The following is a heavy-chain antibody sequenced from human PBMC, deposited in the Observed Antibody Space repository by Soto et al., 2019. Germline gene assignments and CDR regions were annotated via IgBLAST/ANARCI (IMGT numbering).Heavy chain of an antibody. CDR2: IGVNAGST. CDR1: GFTLSSYA. CDR3: AKKVVPVTGSDWFDT. Sequence: PVGSLRLSCAASGFTLSSYAVFWFRQAPGKGLEWVSSIGVNAGSTFYADSVKGRFTISRDNSRNTLYLQMNSLRAEDTAVYYCAKKVVPVTGSDWFDTWGQGTLVTVSS. D-gene: IGHD4-4*01. J-gene: IGHJ5*02. V-gene: IGHV3-23*01.